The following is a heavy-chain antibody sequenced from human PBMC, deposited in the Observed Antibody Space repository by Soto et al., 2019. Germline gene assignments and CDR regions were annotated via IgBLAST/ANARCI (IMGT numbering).Heavy chain of an antibody. D-gene: IGHD3-16*02. CDR2: IYYSGTT. CDR3: ARVVGGLSRKNWFDP. CDR1: GDSITSNSYF. Sequence: SETLSLTCTVSGDSITSNSYFWAWIRQPPGKGLEWIGSIYYSGTTYYNPSLKSRVTISVDTSKNQFSLKLSSVTAADTAVYYCARVVGGLSRKNWFDPWGQGTLVTVSS. J-gene: IGHJ5*02. V-gene: IGHV4-39*07.